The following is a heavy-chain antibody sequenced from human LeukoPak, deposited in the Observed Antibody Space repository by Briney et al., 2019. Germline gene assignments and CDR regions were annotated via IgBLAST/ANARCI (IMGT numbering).Heavy chain of an antibody. D-gene: IGHD1-26*01. J-gene: IGHJ4*02. Sequence: PGGSLRLSCAASGFTFSSYAMSWVRQAPGKGLEWVSAISGSGGSTYYADSVKGRFTISRDNSKNTLYLQMNSLRAEDTAVYYCAKVRIVVGATGAFDYWGQGTLVTVSS. CDR3: AKVRIVVGATGAFDY. CDR2: ISGSGGST. CDR1: GFTFSSYA. V-gene: IGHV3-23*01.